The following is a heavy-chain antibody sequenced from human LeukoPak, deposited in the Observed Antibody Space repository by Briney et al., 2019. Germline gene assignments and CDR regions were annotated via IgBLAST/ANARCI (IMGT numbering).Heavy chain of an antibody. Sequence: SETLSLTRSVSGYSISSGYYWGWILQPPGKGLEWIGTIHHGGSIYYNPSLKSRVTISVDTSKNQFSLKVTSVTAADTAVYYCARGDSTRWRGDHWFDPWGQGIPVTVSS. V-gene: IGHV4-38-2*02. CDR1: GYSISSGYY. D-gene: IGHD6-13*01. J-gene: IGHJ5*02. CDR3: ARGDSTRWRGDHWFDP. CDR2: IHHGGSI.